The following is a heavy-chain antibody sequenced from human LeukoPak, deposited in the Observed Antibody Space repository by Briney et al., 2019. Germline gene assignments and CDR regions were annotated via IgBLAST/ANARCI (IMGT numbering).Heavy chain of an antibody. Sequence: SETLSLTCTVSGGSISSSSYYWGWIRQPPGKGLEWIGSIYYSGSTYYNPSLKSRVTISVDTSKNQFSLKLSSVTAADTAVYYCARLILTGDFDYWGQGTLVTVSS. J-gene: IGHJ4*02. V-gene: IGHV4-39*01. CDR3: ARLILTGDFDY. CDR1: GGSISSSSYY. D-gene: IGHD7-27*01. CDR2: IYYSGST.